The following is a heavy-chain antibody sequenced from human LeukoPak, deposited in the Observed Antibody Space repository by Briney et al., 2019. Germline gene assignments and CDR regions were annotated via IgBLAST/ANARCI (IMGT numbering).Heavy chain of an antibody. CDR1: GYSISSGYY. V-gene: IGHV4-38-2*01. J-gene: IGHJ4*02. D-gene: IGHD1-26*01. CDR3: ARLAIVGATTRFDY. CDR2: IYHSGST. Sequence: SETLSLTCAVSGYSISSGYYWGWIRQPPGKGLEWIGSIYHSGSTYYNPSLKSRVTISVDTSKNQFSLKLGSVTAADTAVYYCARLAIVGATTRFDYWGQGTLVTVSS.